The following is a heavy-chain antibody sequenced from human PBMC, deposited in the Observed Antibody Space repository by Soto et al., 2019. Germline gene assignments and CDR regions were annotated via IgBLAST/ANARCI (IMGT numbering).Heavy chain of an antibody. CDR2: MYFNGST. J-gene: IGHJ4*02. D-gene: IGHD1-20*01. Sequence: SETLSLTCNVSGGPINSPDYYWTWIRQSPGKGLEWIGYMYFNGSTNYNPSLRTRVSMSLDTSKNHFSLKMRSVTAADTAVYYCARQYNSHFDYWGQGALVTVSS. V-gene: IGHV4-61*03. CDR1: GGPINSPDYY. CDR3: ARQYNSHFDY.